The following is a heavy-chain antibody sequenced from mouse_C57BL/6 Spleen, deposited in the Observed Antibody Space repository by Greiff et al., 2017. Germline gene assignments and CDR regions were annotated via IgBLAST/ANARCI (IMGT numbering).Heavy chain of an antibody. CDR2: IHPNSGST. J-gene: IGHJ4*01. D-gene: IGHD1-1*01. CDR1: GYTFTSYW. CDR3: ARAPHYYGSSLYYAMDY. Sequence: QVQLQQPGAELVKPGASVKLSCKASGYTFTSYWMHWVKQRPGQGLEWIGMIHPNSGSTNYNEKFKSKATLTVDKSSSTAYMQLSSLTSEDSAVYYCARAPHYYGSSLYYAMDYWGQGTSVTVSS. V-gene: IGHV1-64*01.